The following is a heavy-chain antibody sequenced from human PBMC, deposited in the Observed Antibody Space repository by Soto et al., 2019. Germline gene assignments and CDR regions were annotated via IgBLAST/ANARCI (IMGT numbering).Heavy chain of an antibody. Sequence: ASXKVSCKASRDTFTTYAMHWVRQAPGQRLEWMGWINAGNGNTYYSQKFQGRLTITRDTSASTAYMDLSSLTSEDTAVYYCASANYGDFRAFNIWGQGTMVTVSS. V-gene: IGHV1-3*01. CDR1: RDTFTTYA. D-gene: IGHD4-17*01. CDR3: ASANYGDFRAFNI. J-gene: IGHJ3*02. CDR2: INAGNGNT.